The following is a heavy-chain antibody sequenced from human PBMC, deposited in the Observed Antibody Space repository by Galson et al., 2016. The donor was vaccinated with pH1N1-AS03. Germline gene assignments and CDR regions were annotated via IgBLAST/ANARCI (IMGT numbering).Heavy chain of an antibody. J-gene: IGHJ4*02. Sequence: SLRLSCADSGFTSGSPAFGGHTMNWVRQAPGKGLEWISYIRSTGTTIYYADSVKGRFTASRDNAKNSMYLQMNSLRAEDTAVYYCAREYGVRNNLDFWGQGTLVTVSS. V-gene: IGHV3-48*04. D-gene: IGHD1/OR15-1a*01. CDR3: AREYGVRNNLDF. CDR1: GFTSGSPAFGGHT. CDR2: IRSTGTTI.